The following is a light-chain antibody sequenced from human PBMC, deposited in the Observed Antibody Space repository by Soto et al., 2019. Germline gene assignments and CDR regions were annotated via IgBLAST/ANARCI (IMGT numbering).Light chain of an antibody. CDR2: DAS. Sequence: DIQMTQPPSTLSASVGDRVTITCRASRSISSWLAWYQQKPGKAPKLLIYDASSLESGVPSRFSGRGSGTEFTLTISSLQPDDFATYYCQQYNSYWTFGQGTKVDNK. J-gene: IGKJ1*01. CDR3: QQYNSYWT. CDR1: RSISSW. V-gene: IGKV1-5*01.